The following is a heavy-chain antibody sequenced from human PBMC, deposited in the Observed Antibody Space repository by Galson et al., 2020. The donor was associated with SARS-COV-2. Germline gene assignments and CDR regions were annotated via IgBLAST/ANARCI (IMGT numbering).Heavy chain of an antibody. V-gene: IGHV4-38-2*02. Sequence: SETLSLPCTVSGYSISSGYYWGWIRQPPGKGLEWIGSIYHSGSTYYNPSLKSRVTISVDTSKNQFSLKLSSVTAADTAVYYCAREDATHYEFWSGLPYYYFDYWGQGTLGTVSS. D-gene: IGHD3-3*01. CDR3: AREDATHYEFWSGLPYYYFDY. J-gene: IGHJ4*02. CDR1: GYSISSGYY. CDR2: IYHSGST.